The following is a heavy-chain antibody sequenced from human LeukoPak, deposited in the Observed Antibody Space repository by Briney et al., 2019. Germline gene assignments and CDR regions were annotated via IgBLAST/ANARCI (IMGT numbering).Heavy chain of an antibody. Sequence: GGSLRLSCAASGFTFSSYSMNWVRQAPGKGLEWVSSIISSSSYIYYADSVKGRFTISRDNAKNSPYLQMNSLRAEDTAVYYCAREIWWFGELAPQYYGMDVWGKGTTVTVSS. CDR1: GFTFSSYS. V-gene: IGHV3-21*01. J-gene: IGHJ6*04. CDR3: AREIWWFGELAPQYYGMDV. D-gene: IGHD3-10*01. CDR2: IISSSSYI.